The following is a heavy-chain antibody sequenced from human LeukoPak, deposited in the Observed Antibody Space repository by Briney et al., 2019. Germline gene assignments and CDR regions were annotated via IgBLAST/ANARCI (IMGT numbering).Heavy chain of an antibody. V-gene: IGHV4-39*01. CDR3: ARSYRDGYNYGAFDI. D-gene: IGHD5-12*01. CDR2: IYYSGST. J-gene: IGHJ3*02. CDR1: GGSISSSSYY. Sequence: SETLSLTCTVSGGSISSSSYYWGWLRQPPGKGLEWIGSIYYSGSTYYNPSLKSRVTISVDTSKNQFSLKLSSVTAADTAVYYCARSYRDGYNYGAFDIWGQGTMVTVSS.